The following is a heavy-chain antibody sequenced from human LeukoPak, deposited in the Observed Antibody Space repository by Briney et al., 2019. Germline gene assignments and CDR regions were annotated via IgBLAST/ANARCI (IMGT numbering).Heavy chain of an antibody. CDR2: ISSSSSNI. V-gene: IGHV3-48*02. Sequence: GGSLRLSCAASGFTFSSYSMNWVRQAPGKGLEWVSYISSSSSNIYYADSVKGRFTISRDNAKNSLYLQMNSLRDEDTAVYYCAREWEDDHGDFQTGQDAFDIWGQGTMVTVSS. D-gene: IGHD4-17*01. J-gene: IGHJ3*02. CDR1: GFTFSSYS. CDR3: AREWEDDHGDFQTGQDAFDI.